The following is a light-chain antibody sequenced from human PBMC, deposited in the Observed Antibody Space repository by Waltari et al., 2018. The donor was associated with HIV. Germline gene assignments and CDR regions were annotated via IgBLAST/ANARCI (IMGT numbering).Light chain of an antibody. Sequence: QSALTQPAPVYGSPGQSITISCTGTSSDVGGSNSVSWYQQHPGKAPKLMIFDVSNRPSGVSNRFSGSKSGNTASLTISGLQAEDEADYYCSSYTSSSTVVFGGGTKVTVL. CDR1: SSDVGGSNS. CDR2: DVS. J-gene: IGLJ2*01. CDR3: SSYTSSSTVV. V-gene: IGLV2-14*01.